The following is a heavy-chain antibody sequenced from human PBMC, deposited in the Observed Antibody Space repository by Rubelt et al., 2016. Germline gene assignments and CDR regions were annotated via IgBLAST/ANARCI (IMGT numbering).Heavy chain of an antibody. CDR2: ISGSGGNT. CDR3: ARVSTTVVGGGWFDP. J-gene: IGHJ5*02. Sequence: EVQLVESGGGLVQPGGSLRLSCAASGLTVSSNYMSWVRQAPGKGLEWVSGISGSGGNTYYADSVKGRFTISRDNSKNTLYLQMNSLRAEDTAIYYCARVSTTVVGGGWFDPWGQGTLVTVSS. V-gene: IGHV3-23*04. D-gene: IGHD4-23*01. CDR1: GLTVSSNY.